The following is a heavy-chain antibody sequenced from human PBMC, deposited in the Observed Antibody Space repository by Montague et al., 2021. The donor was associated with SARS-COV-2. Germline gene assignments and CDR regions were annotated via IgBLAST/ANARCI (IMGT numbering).Heavy chain of an antibody. D-gene: IGHD3-22*01. CDR1: GGSFGDDH. Sequence: SETLSLTCGVYGGSFGDDHWSWIRQPPGKGLEWIGDIKQSGSTNYNPSLKSRVTISVDTSRNQFSLKLTSVTAADTAVYFCARGHLSVSMIVVVFTSASYYFDYWGQGGLVTGSS. CDR2: IKQSGST. CDR3: ARGHLSVSMIVVVFTSASYYFDY. V-gene: IGHV4-34*01. J-gene: IGHJ4*02.